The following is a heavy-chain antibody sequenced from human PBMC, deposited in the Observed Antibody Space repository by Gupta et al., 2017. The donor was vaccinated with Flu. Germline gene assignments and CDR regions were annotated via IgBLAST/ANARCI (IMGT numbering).Heavy chain of an antibody. V-gene: IGHV1-2*02. CDR2: VNPKSGAT. CDR3: ARSLVPTSSGTQVEMQH. Sequence: QVQLVQSGADVKKPGASVKVSCKASGYTFSDYYIHWVRQAPGQGLEWMGWVNPKSGATTYIQKFQGRVTMTGDTSISTGYMDLNRLTSDDTAVYYCARSLVPTSSGTQVEMQHWGQGTLVTVSS. CDR1: GYTFSDYY. D-gene: IGHD1-26*01. J-gene: IGHJ1*01.